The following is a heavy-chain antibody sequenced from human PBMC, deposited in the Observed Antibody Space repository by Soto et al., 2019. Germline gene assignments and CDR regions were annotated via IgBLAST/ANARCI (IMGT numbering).Heavy chain of an antibody. CDR3: ARAHYGDYGYGMDV. D-gene: IGHD4-17*01. Sequence: SETLSLTCAVSGGSISSGGYSWTWIRQPPGKSLEWIGYIYDSGTTYYNPSLKSRVTISVDRSKNQFSLKLSSVTAADTAVYFCARAHYGDYGYGMDVWGQGTTVTVSS. J-gene: IGHJ6*02. CDR2: IYDSGTT. CDR1: GGSISSGGYS. V-gene: IGHV4-30-2*01.